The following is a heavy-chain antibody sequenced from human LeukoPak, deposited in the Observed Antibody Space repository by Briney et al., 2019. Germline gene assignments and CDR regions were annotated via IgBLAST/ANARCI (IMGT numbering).Heavy chain of an antibody. Sequence: ASVKVSCKASGYTFTSYDFNWVRQASGQGLEWMGWINPNTGDTNYGRKFQGRVTMTRDTSINTAYMELRSLRSDDTAAYYCARSRRVGNGEYPDYWGQGTLVTVSS. CDR2: INPNTGDT. D-gene: IGHD3-10*01. V-gene: IGHV1-2*02. CDR3: ARSRRVGNGEYPDY. CDR1: GYTFTSYD. J-gene: IGHJ4*02.